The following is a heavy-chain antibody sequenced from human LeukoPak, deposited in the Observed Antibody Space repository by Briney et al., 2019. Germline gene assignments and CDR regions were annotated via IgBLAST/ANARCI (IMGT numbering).Heavy chain of an antibody. D-gene: IGHD1-26*01. V-gene: IGHV3-33*01. J-gene: IGHJ3*02. CDR1: GFTFSSYG. CDR2: IWYDGSNK. CDR3: ARDPEATEHGIVGATGAFDI. Sequence: PGGSLRLSCAASGFTFSSYGMHWVRQAPGKGLEWVAVIWYDGSNKYYADSVKGRFTISRDNSKNTLYLQMNSLRAEDTAVYYCARDPEATEHGIVGATGAFDIWGQGTMVTASS.